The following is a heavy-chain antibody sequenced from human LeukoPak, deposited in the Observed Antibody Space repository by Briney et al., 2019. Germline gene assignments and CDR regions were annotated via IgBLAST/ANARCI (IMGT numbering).Heavy chain of an antibody. V-gene: IGHV4-59*01. CDR1: GGSINNYY. D-gene: IGHD3-10*01. CDR2: IYSSGIT. Sequence: SETVSLTCSVSGGSINNYYWSWIRQSPGKGLEWIGYIYSSGITNYSPSLRSRVTISVDTSKNQFSLKLSSVTAADTAVYYCARDDSEGYGSVIWGQGTMVTVSS. CDR3: ARDDSEGYGSVI. J-gene: IGHJ3*02.